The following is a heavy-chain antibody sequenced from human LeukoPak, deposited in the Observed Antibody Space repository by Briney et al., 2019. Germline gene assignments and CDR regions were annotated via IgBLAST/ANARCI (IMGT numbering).Heavy chain of an antibody. D-gene: IGHD3-10*01. CDR1: GFTFSSYW. CDR3: ARERGTLWFGESHMDV. J-gene: IGHJ6*02. CDR2: INSDGSST. Sequence: GGSLRLSCAASGFTFSSYWMHWVRQAPGKGLVWVSRINSDGSSTSYADSVKGRFTISRGNAKNTLYLQMNSLRAEDTAVYYCARERGTLWFGESHMDVWGQGTTVTVSS. V-gene: IGHV3-74*01.